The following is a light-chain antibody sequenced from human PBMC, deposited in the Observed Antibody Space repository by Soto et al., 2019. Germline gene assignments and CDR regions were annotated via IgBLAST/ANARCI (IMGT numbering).Light chain of an antibody. Sequence: QPVLTQPASVSGSPGQSITISCTGTSSDVGSYNLVSWYQHHPGKAPKLMIYEGSKRPSGVSNRFSGSKSGNTASLTISGLQAEDEADYYCRSYAGSSTFTVFGGGTKLTVL. CDR1: SSDVGSYNL. J-gene: IGLJ3*02. CDR3: RSYAGSSTFTV. CDR2: EGS. V-gene: IGLV2-23*03.